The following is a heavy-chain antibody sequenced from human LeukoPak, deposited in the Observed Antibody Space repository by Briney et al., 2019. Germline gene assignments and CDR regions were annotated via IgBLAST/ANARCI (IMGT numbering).Heavy chain of an antibody. CDR2: VNSDGSAT. Sequence: PGGSLRLSCAASGFIFTKYWMHWVRQAPGKGLVWVSHVNSDGSATSYADSVKGRFTISKDNAKNTVYLQMNSLRAEDTAVYYCVSFYETYWGRGTLVTVSS. J-gene: IGHJ4*02. D-gene: IGHD2/OR15-2a*01. V-gene: IGHV3-74*01. CDR1: GFIFTKYW. CDR3: VSFYETY.